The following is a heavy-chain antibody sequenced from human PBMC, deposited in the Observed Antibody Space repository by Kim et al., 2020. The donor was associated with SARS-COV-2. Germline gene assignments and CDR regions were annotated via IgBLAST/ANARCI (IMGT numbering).Heavy chain of an antibody. CDR2: INPSSGGT. D-gene: IGHD6-19*01. CDR3: AAATHNTGSYTVAY. CDR1: RYTFTDFY. J-gene: IGHJ4*02. Sequence: ASVKVSCKASRYTFTDFYIHWVRQAPGQGPEWMGWINPSSGGTNYAQNFQDRVTMTWDTSISTVYMEVRRLKSDDTAVYYCAAATHNTGSYTVAYWGQGALVTVS. V-gene: IGHV1-2*02.